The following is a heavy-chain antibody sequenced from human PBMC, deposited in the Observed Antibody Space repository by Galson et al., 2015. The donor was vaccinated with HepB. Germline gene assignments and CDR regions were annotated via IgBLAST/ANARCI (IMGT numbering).Heavy chain of an antibody. CDR1: GGTFSNYA. J-gene: IGHJ5*01. Sequence: SVKVSCKASGGTFSNYAFSWVRQAPGQGLEWMGSFSPVFGPANYADKFQGRLTITADRSTRAGYMELSSLRSDDTAVYYCAARAFCGGDCHALDSWGQGTLLIVSA. V-gene: IGHV1-69*06. CDR2: FSPVFGPA. CDR3: AARAFCGGDCHALDS. D-gene: IGHD2-21*02.